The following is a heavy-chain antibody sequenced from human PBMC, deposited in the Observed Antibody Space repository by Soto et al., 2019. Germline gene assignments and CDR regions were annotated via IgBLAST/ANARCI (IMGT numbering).Heavy chain of an antibody. CDR1: GYTFTNYW. CDR2: IYPGDSDT. Sequence: GESLRLSCKGSGYTFTNYWIGWVRQMPGKGLEWMGIIYPGDSDTKYNPSFQGQVTISADKSITTTYLQWSSLKASDTAIYYCAASIFYYGMDVWGQGTTVNV. CDR3: AASIFYYGMDV. J-gene: IGHJ6*02. V-gene: IGHV5-51*01.